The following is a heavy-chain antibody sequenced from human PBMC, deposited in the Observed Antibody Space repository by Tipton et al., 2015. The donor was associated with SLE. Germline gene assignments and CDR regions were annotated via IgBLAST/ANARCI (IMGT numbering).Heavy chain of an antibody. V-gene: IGHV4-34*01. CDR2: INHSGTT. J-gene: IGHJ6*03. CDR3: ARSGSYPYYYYYMDV. CDR1: GGSFSGYF. D-gene: IGHD1-26*01. Sequence: TLSLTCAVYGGSFSGYFWSWIRQLPDKGLEWIGEINHSGTTNCNPSLKSRVTISVDTSKNQFSLKLSSVTAADTAVYYCARSGSYPYYYYYMDVWGKGTTVTVSS.